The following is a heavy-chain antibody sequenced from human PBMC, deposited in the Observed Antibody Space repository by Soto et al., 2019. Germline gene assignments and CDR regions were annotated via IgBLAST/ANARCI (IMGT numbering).Heavy chain of an antibody. CDR3: AREVHRLRYYYGMDV. J-gene: IGHJ6*02. Sequence: QVQLVESGGGVVQPGRSLRLSCAASGFTFSSYAMHWVRQAPGKGVEWVAVISYDGSNKYYADSVKGRFTISRDNSKNTLYLQMNSLRAEDTAVYYCAREVHRLRYYYGMDVWGQGTTVTVSS. D-gene: IGHD4-17*01. V-gene: IGHV3-30-3*01. CDR2: ISYDGSNK. CDR1: GFTFSSYA.